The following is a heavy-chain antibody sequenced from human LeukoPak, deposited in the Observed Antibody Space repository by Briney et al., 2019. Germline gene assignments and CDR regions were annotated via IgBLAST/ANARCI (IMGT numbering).Heavy chain of an antibody. Sequence: GGSLRLSCAASGFTFSSYWMSWVRQAPGKGLEWVANIKQDGSEKYYVDSVKGRFTISRDNAKNSLYLQMNSLRAEDTAVYYCAKDPGPIVVVPAATYLSMGYFDYWGQGTLVTVSS. CDR3: AKDPGPIVVVPAATYLSMGYFDY. V-gene: IGHV3-7*03. J-gene: IGHJ4*02. CDR1: GFTFSSYW. D-gene: IGHD2-2*01. CDR2: IKQDGSEK.